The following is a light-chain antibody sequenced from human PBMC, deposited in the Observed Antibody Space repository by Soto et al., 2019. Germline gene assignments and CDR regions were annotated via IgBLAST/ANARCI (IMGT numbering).Light chain of an antibody. J-gene: IGKJ1*01. CDR2: DAS. Sequence: DIVLTQSPGTLSLSPGERATLSCRASQSVSRSLAWYQHKPGQVPRLLIYDASTRATGIPARFSGSGSETEFTLTISSLQSEDFAVYFCQQYYERPPGTFGQGTKVDIK. CDR1: QSVSRS. V-gene: IGKV3-15*01. CDR3: QQYYERPPGT.